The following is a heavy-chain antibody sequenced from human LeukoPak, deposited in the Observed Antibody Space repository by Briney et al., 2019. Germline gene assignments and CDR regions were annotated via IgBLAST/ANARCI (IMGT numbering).Heavy chain of an antibody. CDR3: ARYCSSTSCYVDY. V-gene: IGHV4-34*01. CDR2: INHSGST. D-gene: IGHD2-2*01. CDR1: GGSFSGYY. J-gene: IGHJ4*02. Sequence: SETLSLTCAVYGGSFSGYYWSWIRQPPGKGLEWIGEINHSGSTNYNPSLKSRVTISVDTSKNQFSLKLSSVTAADTAVYYCARYCSSTSCYVDYWGQGTLVTVSS.